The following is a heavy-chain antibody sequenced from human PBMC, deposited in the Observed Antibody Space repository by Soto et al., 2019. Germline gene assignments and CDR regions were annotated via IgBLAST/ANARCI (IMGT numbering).Heavy chain of an antibody. CDR1: GFTFSSYA. CDR2: ISYDGSNK. J-gene: IGHJ6*02. CDR3: AREYLDYGPDV. V-gene: IGHV3-30-3*01. Sequence: GGSLRLSCAASGFTFSSYAMHWVRQAPGKGLEWVAVISYDGSNKYYADSVKGRFTISRDNSKNTLYLQMNSLRAEDTAVYYCAREYLDYGPDVWGQGTSVTVSS.